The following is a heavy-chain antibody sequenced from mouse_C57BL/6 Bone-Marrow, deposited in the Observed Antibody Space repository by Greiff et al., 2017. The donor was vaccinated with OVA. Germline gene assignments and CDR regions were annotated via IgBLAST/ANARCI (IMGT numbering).Heavy chain of an antibody. CDR3: TREEVATHMDY. Sequence: VQLVESGAELVRPGASVTLSCKASGYTFTDYEMHWVKQTPVHGLEWIGAIDPETGGTAYNQKFKGKAILTADKSSSTAYMELRSLTSEDSAVYYCTREEVATHMDYWGQGTSVTVSS. CDR1: GYTFTDYE. CDR2: IDPETGGT. D-gene: IGHD1-1*01. J-gene: IGHJ4*01. V-gene: IGHV1-15*01.